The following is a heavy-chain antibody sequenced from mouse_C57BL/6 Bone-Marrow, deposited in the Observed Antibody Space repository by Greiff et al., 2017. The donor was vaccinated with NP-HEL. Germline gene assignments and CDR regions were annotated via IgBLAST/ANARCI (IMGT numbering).Heavy chain of an antibody. Sequence: EVKVVESGGGLVQPGGSLKLSCAASGFTFSDYYMYWVRQTPEKRLEWVAYISNGGGSTYYPDTVKGRFTFFRDKAKNTLYLQMSRLKSEDTAMYYCARQYDYGSNYYAMDYWGQGTSVTVSS. J-gene: IGHJ4*01. CDR2: ISNGGGST. CDR1: GFTFSDYY. V-gene: IGHV5-12*01. D-gene: IGHD1-1*01. CDR3: ARQYDYGSNYYAMDY.